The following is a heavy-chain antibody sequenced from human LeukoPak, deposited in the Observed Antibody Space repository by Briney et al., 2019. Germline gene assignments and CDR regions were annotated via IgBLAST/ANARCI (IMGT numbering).Heavy chain of an antibody. CDR1: GFTFSSYW. D-gene: IGHD3-10*01. Sequence: GGSLRLSCAASGFTFSSYWMSWVRQAPGKGLEWVANIKQDGSEKYYVDSVKGRFTISRDNAKNSLYLQMNSLRAEDTAVYYCARFSSILLWFGELPYYFDYWGQGTLVTVSS. CDR2: IKQDGSEK. V-gene: IGHV3-7*01. CDR3: ARFSSILLWFGELPYYFDY. J-gene: IGHJ4*02.